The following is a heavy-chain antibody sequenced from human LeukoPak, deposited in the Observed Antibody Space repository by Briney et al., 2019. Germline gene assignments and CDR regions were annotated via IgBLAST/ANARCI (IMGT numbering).Heavy chain of an antibody. CDR3: ARHYYGDS. Sequence: GGSLRLSCAASGFTFSNYAMSWVRQAPGKGLEWVSGISGSGGSTYYADSVKGRFTISRDNSKNTLYLQMNSLTDEDTAMYYCARHYYGDSWGQGTLVTVSP. D-gene: IGHD3-16*01. V-gene: IGHV3-23*01. CDR2: ISGSGGST. CDR1: GFTFSNYA. J-gene: IGHJ4*02.